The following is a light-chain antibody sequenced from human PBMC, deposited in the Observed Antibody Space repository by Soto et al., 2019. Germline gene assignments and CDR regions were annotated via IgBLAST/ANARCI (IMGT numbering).Light chain of an antibody. CDR2: GAS. V-gene: IGKV3-20*01. CDR3: HQCDSSPWT. CDR1: QSVSSNY. Sequence: ENGLTQSPGTLSLSTGERATLSRRASQSVSSNYLAWYQQKPGQAPRLLIYGASSRATGIPDRFSGSGSGTDFTLTISRLEPEDFAVFYCHQCDSSPWTFGQGTMVDI. J-gene: IGKJ1*01.